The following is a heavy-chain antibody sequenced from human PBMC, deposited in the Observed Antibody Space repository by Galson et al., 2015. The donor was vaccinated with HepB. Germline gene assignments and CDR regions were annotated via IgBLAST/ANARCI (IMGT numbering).Heavy chain of an antibody. J-gene: IGHJ4*02. CDR3: AREMDVTMALDY. CDR1: GGSISSWY. CDR2: IYTSGST. V-gene: IGHV4-4*07. Sequence: LSLTCSVSGGSISSWYWNWIRQPAGKGLEWIGRIYTSGSTSYNPSLKSRVTISVDTSKNQVSLSLRSVTAADTAVYYCAREMDVTMALDYWGQGTLITVSS. D-gene: IGHD3-10*01.